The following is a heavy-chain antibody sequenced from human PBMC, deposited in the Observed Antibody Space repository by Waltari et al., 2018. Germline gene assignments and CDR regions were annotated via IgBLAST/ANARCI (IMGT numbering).Heavy chain of an antibody. J-gene: IGHJ4*02. CDR3: ARREEATNLFDY. CDR2: IDYSGGT. V-gene: IGHV4-39*01. CDR1: GGSISSSSYY. Sequence: QLQLQESGPGLVKPSETLSLNCTVSGGSISSSSYYWGWIRQPPGKGLEWIGSIDYSGGTYYNPSLKSRVTISVDTSKNQFSLKLSSVTAADTAVYYCARREEATNLFDYWGQGTLVTVSS.